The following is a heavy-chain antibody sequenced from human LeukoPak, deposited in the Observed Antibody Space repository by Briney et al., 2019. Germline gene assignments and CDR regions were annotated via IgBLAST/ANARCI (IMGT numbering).Heavy chain of an antibody. D-gene: IGHD1-14*01. CDR3: ARIVGPSGTRGIIGYFDY. J-gene: IGHJ4*02. CDR1: GFTFSSYA. Sequence: GGSLRLSCAASGFTFSSYAMHWVRQAPGKGLEYVSAISSNGGSTYYANSVKGRFTTSRDNSKNTLYLQMDSLRAEDMAVYYCARIVGPSGTRGIIGYFDYWGQGTLVTVSS. CDR2: ISSNGGST. V-gene: IGHV3-64*01.